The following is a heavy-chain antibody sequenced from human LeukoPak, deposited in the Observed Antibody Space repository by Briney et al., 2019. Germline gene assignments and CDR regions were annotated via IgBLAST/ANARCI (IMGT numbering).Heavy chain of an antibody. V-gene: IGHV4-34*01. CDR1: GGSFSGYY. J-gene: IGHJ5*02. Sequence: SETLSLTCAVYGGSFSGYYWSWIRQPPGKGLEWIGEINHSRSTNYNASLGSRVTISVDTSKNQFSLRLSSVTAADTAVYYCAPRGDIEHSYGYGKWFDPWGQGTRVTVSS. CDR2: INHSRST. D-gene: IGHD5-18*01. CDR3: APRGDIEHSYGYGKWFDP.